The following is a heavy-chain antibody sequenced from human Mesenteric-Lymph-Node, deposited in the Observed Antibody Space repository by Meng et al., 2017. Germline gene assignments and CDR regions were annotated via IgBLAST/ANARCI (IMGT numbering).Heavy chain of an antibody. CDR2: ISWNSGTI. J-gene: IGHJ3*02. CDR3: AKVNYYDSSGYYRLEAFDI. CDR1: GFTFDDYA. Sequence: GGSLRLSCAASGFTFDDYAMHWVRQAPGKGLEWVSGISWNSGTIGYADSVKGRFTISRDNAKNSLYLQMNSLRAEDTALYYCAKVNYYDSSGYYRLEAFDIWGQGTMVTVSS. D-gene: IGHD3-22*01. V-gene: IGHV3-9*01.